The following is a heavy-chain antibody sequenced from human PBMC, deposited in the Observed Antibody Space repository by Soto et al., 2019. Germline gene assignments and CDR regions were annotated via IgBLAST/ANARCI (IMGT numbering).Heavy chain of an antibody. CDR2: INSDGRNT. CDR3: ARDFMARGRDSNWFDP. D-gene: IGHD3-10*01. J-gene: IGHJ5*02. V-gene: IGHV3-74*03. Sequence: SLRLSCAASGFIFSSYWMHWVRQVSGKGPVLVARINSDGRNTKYTDSVKGRFTISRDNAKNTLYLQMNSLRAEDTAVYYCARDFMARGRDSNWFDPWGQGTVVTAPQ. CDR1: GFIFSSYW.